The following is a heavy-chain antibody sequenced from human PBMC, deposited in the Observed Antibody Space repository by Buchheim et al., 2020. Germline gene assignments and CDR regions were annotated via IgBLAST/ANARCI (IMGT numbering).Heavy chain of an antibody. Sequence: EVQLVESGGGLVQPGGSLRLSCAASGFTFSSYVMNWVRQAPGKGLEWVSYISSSGRTIYYVDSVKGRFTISRDNAKKSLYLQMNSLRAEDTALYYCARAGGPYYYGFDYWGQGTL. CDR3: ARAGGPYYYGFDY. J-gene: IGHJ4*02. CDR2: ISSSGRTI. CDR1: GFTFSSYV. D-gene: IGHD3-10*01. V-gene: IGHV3-48*03.